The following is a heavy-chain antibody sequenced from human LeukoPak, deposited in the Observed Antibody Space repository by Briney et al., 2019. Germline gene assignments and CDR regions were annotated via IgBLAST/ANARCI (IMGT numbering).Heavy chain of an antibody. J-gene: IGHJ6*03. V-gene: IGHV5-51*01. D-gene: IGHD1-26*01. Sequence: GESLKISCKGSGYSFTSYWIGWVRQVPGKGLEWMGIIYPGDSDTRYSPSFQGQVTISADKSISTAYLQWSSLKASDTAMYYCARRRGGGSSRDYYYYMDVWGKGTTVTVSS. CDR3: ARRRGGGSSRDYYYYMDV. CDR2: IYPGDSDT. CDR1: GYSFTSYW.